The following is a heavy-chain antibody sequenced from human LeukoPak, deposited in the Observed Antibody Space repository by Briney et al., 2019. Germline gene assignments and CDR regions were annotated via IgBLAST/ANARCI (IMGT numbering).Heavy chain of an antibody. CDR2: INPNSGGT. Sequence: ASVKVSFKSSVYTFTGYYMHWVRQAPAQGLEGMGWINPNSGGTNYAQKFQGRVTMTRDTSISTAYMELSRLRSDDTAVYYCARTRITIFGVAPPFAYWGQGTLVTVSS. V-gene: IGHV1-2*02. D-gene: IGHD3-3*01. J-gene: IGHJ4*02. CDR1: VYTFTGYY. CDR3: ARTRITIFGVAPPFAY.